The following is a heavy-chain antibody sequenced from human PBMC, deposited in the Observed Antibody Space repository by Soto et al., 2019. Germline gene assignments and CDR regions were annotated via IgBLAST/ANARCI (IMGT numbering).Heavy chain of an antibody. CDR3: ARDVGCSSTSCYLFWFDP. V-gene: IGHV4-38-2*02. D-gene: IGHD2-2*01. Sequence: SETLSLTCAVSGYSISSGYYWGWIRQPPGKGLEWIGSIYHSGSTYYNPSLKSRVTISVDTSKNQFSLKLSSVTAADTAVYYCARDVGCSSTSCYLFWFDPWGQGTLVTVSS. CDR2: IYHSGST. J-gene: IGHJ5*02. CDR1: GYSISSGYY.